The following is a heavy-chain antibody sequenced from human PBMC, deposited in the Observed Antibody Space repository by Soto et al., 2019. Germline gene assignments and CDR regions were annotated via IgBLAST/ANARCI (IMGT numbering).Heavy chain of an antibody. V-gene: IGHV3-13*01. CDR1: GFTLSTYD. Sequence: GGSLRLSCAASGFTLSTYDMHWVRQATGKGLEWVAALSYAGDTYYPGSVKGRFTVSREGAKNSLYLQMNSLTAGDTAVYYCANDPHSSSDYYCMDVWGQGTTVTVSS. CDR2: LSYAGDT. CDR3: ANDPHSSSDYYCMDV. J-gene: IGHJ6*02. D-gene: IGHD6-6*01.